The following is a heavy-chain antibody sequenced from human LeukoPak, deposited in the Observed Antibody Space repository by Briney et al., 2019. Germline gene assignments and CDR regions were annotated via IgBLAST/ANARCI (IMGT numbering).Heavy chain of an antibody. CDR2: IYYSGST. D-gene: IGHD1/OR15-1a*01. Sequence: PSETLSLTCTVSGGPISSSSYYWGWIRQPPGKGLEWIGCIYYSGSTYYNPSLKSRVTISVDTSKNQFSLKLSSVTAADTAVYYCARHRAHWDTYYFDYWGQGTLVTVSS. CDR1: GGPISSSSYY. V-gene: IGHV4-39*01. CDR3: ARHRAHWDTYYFDY. J-gene: IGHJ4*02.